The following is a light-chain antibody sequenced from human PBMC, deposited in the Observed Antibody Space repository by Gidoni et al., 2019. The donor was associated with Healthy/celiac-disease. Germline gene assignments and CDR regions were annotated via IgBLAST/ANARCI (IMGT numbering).Light chain of an antibody. CDR2: AAS. V-gene: IGKV3-11*01. J-gene: IGKJ4*01. CDR1: QRVSSY. Sequence: EIALTQSPAPLSLSPGARATLTCRASQRVSSYLAWYQQKPGQAPRLLIYAASNRATGIPARFSGSGSGTDFTLTISSLEPEDFAVYYCQQRSNWLLTFXGXTKVEIK. CDR3: QQRSNWLLT.